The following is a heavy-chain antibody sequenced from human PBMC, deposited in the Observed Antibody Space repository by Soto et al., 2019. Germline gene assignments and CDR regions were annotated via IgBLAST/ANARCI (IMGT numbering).Heavy chain of an antibody. D-gene: IGHD3-22*01. V-gene: IGHV3-23*01. Sequence: GGSLRLSCVASGFTFKYYAMTWFRQAPGKGLECVSGVVGNGETTYYADSVKGRFTISRDNSKNTRYVQMNSLRAEDTAIYYCAKEVTMIVVVIDYWGQGALVTVSS. J-gene: IGHJ4*02. CDR3: AKEVTMIVVVIDY. CDR1: GFTFKYYA. CDR2: VVGNGETT.